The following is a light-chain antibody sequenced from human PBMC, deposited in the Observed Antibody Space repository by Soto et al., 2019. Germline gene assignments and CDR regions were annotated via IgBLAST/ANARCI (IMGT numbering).Light chain of an antibody. CDR2: GAS. CDR3: QQYGSSPGT. J-gene: IGKJ4*01. Sequence: EIVLTQSPGTLSLSPGERATLSCRASQSVSSYLDWYQQKPGQAPRLLIYGASTRATGIPDRFSGSGSGTDFTLTISRLEPEDFAVYYCQQYGSSPGTFGGGTKVEIK. V-gene: IGKV3-20*01. CDR1: QSVSSY.